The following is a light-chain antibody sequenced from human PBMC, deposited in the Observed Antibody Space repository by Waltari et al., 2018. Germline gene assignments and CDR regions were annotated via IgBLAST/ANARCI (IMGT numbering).Light chain of an antibody. J-gene: IGLJ3*02. V-gene: IGLV2-14*03. Sequence: QSALTQPASVSGSPGQSITISCTGIGSAIDGSDFVSWYQHHPGKAPQVIIYDVTNRPSGISCRSSAPKSANTASPTISGLQPEDGGDYYCTSQTVDGGVLFGGGTQVTVL. CDR3: TSQTVDGGVL. CDR1: GSAIDGSDF. CDR2: DVT.